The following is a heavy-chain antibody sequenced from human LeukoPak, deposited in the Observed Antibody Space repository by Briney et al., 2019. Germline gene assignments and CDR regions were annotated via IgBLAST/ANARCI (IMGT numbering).Heavy chain of an antibody. CDR3: ASRRDYGGNGFSYWYFDL. CDR1: GGSISSSSYY. Sequence: SETLSLTCTVSGGSISSSSYYWGWIRQPPGKGLEWIGSIYYSGSTYYNPSLKSRVTISVDTSKNQFSLKLSSVTAADTAVYYCASRRDYGGNGFSYWYFDLWGRGTLVTVSS. D-gene: IGHD4-23*01. V-gene: IGHV4-39*07. CDR2: IYYSGST. J-gene: IGHJ2*01.